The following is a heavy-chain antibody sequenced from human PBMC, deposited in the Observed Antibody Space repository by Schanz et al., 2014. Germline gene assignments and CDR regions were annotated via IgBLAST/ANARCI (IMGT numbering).Heavy chain of an antibody. CDR3: ARDRGRVAVPAAIVY. CDR1: GGTFSTYA. CDR2: IIPILGIT. J-gene: IGHJ4*02. V-gene: IGHV1-69*04. D-gene: IGHD2-2*02. Sequence: QVQLVQSGAEVKKPGSSVKVSCEASGGTFSTYAISWVRQAPGQGLEWMGRIIPILGITNYAQKFQGRVTITADKSTSTAYMELSSLRSEDTAVYYCARDRGRVAVPAAIVYWGQGTLLTVSS.